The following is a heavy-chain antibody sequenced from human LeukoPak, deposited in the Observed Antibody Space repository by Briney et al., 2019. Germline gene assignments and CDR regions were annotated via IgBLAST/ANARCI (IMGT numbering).Heavy chain of an antibody. CDR2: ISSSSSTT. V-gene: IGHV3-48*01. CDR3: TRDLRGYSYGYFGY. CDR1: GFTFSSYS. Sequence: GGSLRLSCAASGFTFSSYSINWVRQAPGKGLEWLSYISSSSSTTYYADSVKGRFTISRDNAKNSLYLEMNSLRAEDTAVYYCTRDLRGYSYGYFGYWGQGTLVTVSS. D-gene: IGHD5-18*01. J-gene: IGHJ4*02.